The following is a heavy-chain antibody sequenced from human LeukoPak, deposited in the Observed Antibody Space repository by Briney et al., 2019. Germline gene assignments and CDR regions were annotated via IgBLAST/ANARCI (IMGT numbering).Heavy chain of an antibody. J-gene: IGHJ4*02. CDR1: GFTFSTYA. V-gene: IGHV3-23*01. CDR2: ISASDDGT. CDR3: AKSPVSSCRGSFCYPFDY. D-gene: IGHD2-15*01. Sequence: GGSLRLSCAASGFTFSTYAMSWDRQITGKGLEWVSAISASDDGTYYADSVKGRFTISRDNSRNTLYLQMNTLRAEDAAVYFCAKSPVSSCRGSFCYPFDYWGQGNLVTVSS.